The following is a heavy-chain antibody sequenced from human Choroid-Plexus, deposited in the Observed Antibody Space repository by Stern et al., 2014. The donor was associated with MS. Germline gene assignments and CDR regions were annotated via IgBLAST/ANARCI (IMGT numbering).Heavy chain of an antibody. CDR2: VSCDGSNK. V-gene: IGHV3-30*18. J-gene: IGHJ5*02. Sequence: VQLVESGGGVVQPGRPLRLSCVASGFTLGSCAMHWVRQAPGKGLEGVAGVSCDGSNKYYADSVKGRFTISRDNSQNTLYMQMSSLRPEDTAVYYCAKDRQYLTYFFDHWGQGSLVTVSS. CDR1: GFTLGSCA. D-gene: IGHD2/OR15-2a*01. CDR3: AKDRQYLTYFFDH.